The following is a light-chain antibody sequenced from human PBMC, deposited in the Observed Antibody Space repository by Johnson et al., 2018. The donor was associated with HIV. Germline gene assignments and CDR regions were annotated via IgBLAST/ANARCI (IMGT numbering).Light chain of an antibody. CDR2: DNN. J-gene: IGLJ1*01. CDR3: GAWDSSLNAYV. CDR1: SSNIESDY. Sequence: QSVLTQPPSVSAAPGQKVDISCSGSSSNIESDYVSWYQQLPGTAPKLLIYDNNKRPSGIPDRFFGSKSGTSATLDIPGLQTGDEGDYSCGAWDSSLNAYVFGTGTKVTVL. V-gene: IGLV1-51*01.